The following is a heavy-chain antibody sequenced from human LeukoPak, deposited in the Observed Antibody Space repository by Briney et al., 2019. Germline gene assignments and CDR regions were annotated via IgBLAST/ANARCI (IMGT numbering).Heavy chain of an antibody. V-gene: IGHV4-39*07. Sequence: SETLSLTCTVSGGSTSSSTYYWGWIRQPPGKGLEWIGSIYHSGSTYYSPSLKSRVTISVDTSKNQFSLKLSSVTAADTAVYYCARVIYFDSSGYYSYYNWFDPWGQGTLVTVSS. CDR1: GGSTSSSTYY. CDR2: IYHSGST. J-gene: IGHJ5*02. CDR3: ARVIYFDSSGYYSYYNWFDP. D-gene: IGHD3-22*01.